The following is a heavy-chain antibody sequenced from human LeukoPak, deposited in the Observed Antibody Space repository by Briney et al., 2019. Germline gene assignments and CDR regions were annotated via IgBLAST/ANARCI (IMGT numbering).Heavy chain of an antibody. CDR1: GFSLSSSGVG. J-gene: IGHJ4*02. CDR3: AHSRHTATVEN. V-gene: IGHV2-5*02. D-gene: IGHD4-17*01. CDR2: IYWDDDK. Sequence: ESGPTLVKPTQTLTLTCTFSGFSLSSSGVGVGWIRQPPGKALEWLALIYWDDDKRYSPSLKTRLTITKDTSKNQVVLTMTNMDPVDTGTYYCAHSRHTATVENWGQGTLVTVSS.